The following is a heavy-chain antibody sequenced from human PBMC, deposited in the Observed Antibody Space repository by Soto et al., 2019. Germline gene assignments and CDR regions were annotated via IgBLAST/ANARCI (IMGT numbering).Heavy chain of an antibody. CDR3: AKVRSSSPMGHYYGMDV. CDR2: IIPIFGTA. J-gene: IGHJ6*02. D-gene: IGHD6-19*01. CDR1: GVTFSKFI. V-gene: IGHV1-69*01. Sequence: QVQLEQSGGEVKKPGSSVKVSCKASGVTFSKFIMTWVRQAPGLGLEWVGGIIPIFGTANYAQKFQGRVTITADESTSTAYLEVSILRSEDTAVYYCAKVRSSSPMGHYYGMDVWGQGTAVTVSS.